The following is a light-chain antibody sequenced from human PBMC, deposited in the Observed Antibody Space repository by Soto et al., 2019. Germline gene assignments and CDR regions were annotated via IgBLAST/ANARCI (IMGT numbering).Light chain of an antibody. CDR2: DVS. V-gene: IGLV2-11*01. J-gene: IGLJ2*01. CDR1: SSDVGGYNY. Sequence: QSALTQPRSVSGSPGQSVTISCTGTSSDVGGYNYVSSYQQHPGKAPKLMIYDVSKRPSGVPDRFSGSKSGNTASLTISGLQAEDEADYYCCSYAGSYVVFGGGTKVTVL. CDR3: CSYAGSYVV.